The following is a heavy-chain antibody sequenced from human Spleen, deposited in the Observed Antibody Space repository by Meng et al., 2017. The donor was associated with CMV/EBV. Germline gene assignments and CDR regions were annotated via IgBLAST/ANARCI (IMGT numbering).Heavy chain of an antibody. D-gene: IGHD3-22*01. CDR1: GYSFTSYG. CDR3: ARLNYYDSSGYWVDY. Sequence: SGYSFTSYGIGWVRQMPGKGLEWMGIIYPGDSDTRYSPSFQGQVTISADKSISTAYLQWSSLKASDTAMYYCARLNYYDSSGYWVDYWGQGTLVTVSS. J-gene: IGHJ4*02. V-gene: IGHV5-51*01. CDR2: IYPGDSDT.